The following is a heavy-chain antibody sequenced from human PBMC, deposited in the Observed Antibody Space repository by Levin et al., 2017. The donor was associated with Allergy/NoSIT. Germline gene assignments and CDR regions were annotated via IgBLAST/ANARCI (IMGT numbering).Heavy chain of an antibody. J-gene: IGHJ4*02. D-gene: IGHD3-10*01. CDR3: ARGHGYGSGTYSTFPY. V-gene: IGHV4-34*01. Sequence: SQTLSLTCAVYGGSFSGSYWTWIRQTPGKGLEWIGEVNHSGSTNYNPSLKSRVTISEDTSKNQFSLKVNSVTAADTAVYYCARGHGYGSGTYSTFPYWSQGILVTVSS. CDR1: GGSFSGSY. CDR2: VNHSGST.